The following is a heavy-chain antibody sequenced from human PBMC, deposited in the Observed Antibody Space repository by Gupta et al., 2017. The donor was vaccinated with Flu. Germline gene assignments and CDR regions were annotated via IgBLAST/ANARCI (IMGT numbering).Heavy chain of an antibody. CDR2: INSEGSTT. V-gene: IGHV3-74*01. J-gene: IGHJ5*02. D-gene: IGHD4-4*01. CDR3: ARVPYSGYSTFDP. CDR1: SSYW. Sequence: SSYWMHWVRQTPGKGLVWISRINSEGSTTNYADSVKDRFTISRDNAKNTLYLQMNSLRVEDTAVYYCARVPYSGYSTFDPWGQGTLVTVSS.